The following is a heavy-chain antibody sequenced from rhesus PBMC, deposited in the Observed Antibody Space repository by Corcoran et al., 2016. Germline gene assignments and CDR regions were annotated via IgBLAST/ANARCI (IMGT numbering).Heavy chain of an antibody. CDR3: ARRSGNYHDY. CDR1: GGSISGYHY. Sequence: QVQLQESGPGLVKPSETLSLTCTVSGGSISGYHYWNWIRQPPGKGLEWIGGIDGNSATTYYTPSLKSRVTISKDTSKNQFSLKLNSVTAADTAVYYCARRSGNYHDYWGQGVLVTVSS. J-gene: IGHJ4*01. D-gene: IGHD1-44*01. V-gene: IGHV4-143*01. CDR2: IDGNSATT.